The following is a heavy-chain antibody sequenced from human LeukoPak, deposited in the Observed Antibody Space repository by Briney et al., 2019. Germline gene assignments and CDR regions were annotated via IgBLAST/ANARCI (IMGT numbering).Heavy chain of an antibody. D-gene: IGHD4/OR15-4a*01. V-gene: IGHV6-1*01. CDR2: TYYRSKWYN. J-gene: IGHJ6*02. Sequence: SQTLSLTCAISGDSVSSNSAAWNGIRQSPSRGLEWLGRTYYRSKWYNDYAVSVKSRITINPDTSKNQFSLQLNSVTPEDTAMYFCAREAIRTMVDGMDVWGQGTTVTVSS. CDR1: GDSVSSNSAA. CDR3: AREAIRTMVDGMDV.